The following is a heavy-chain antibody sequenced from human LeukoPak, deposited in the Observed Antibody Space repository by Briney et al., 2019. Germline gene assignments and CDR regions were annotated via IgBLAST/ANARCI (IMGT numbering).Heavy chain of an antibody. V-gene: IGHV3-23*01. CDR2: ISDCGKT. CDR1: GITFSSYD. Sequence: GGSLRLSCVASGITFSSYDMSWVRQAPGKGLEWISAISDCGKTDYADSVKGRFTISRDNSKNTLYLQLSSLRDEDTAMYYCAKLPTIFGVADSFDIWGQGTLVTVSS. J-gene: IGHJ3*02. CDR3: AKLPTIFGVADSFDI. D-gene: IGHD3-3*01.